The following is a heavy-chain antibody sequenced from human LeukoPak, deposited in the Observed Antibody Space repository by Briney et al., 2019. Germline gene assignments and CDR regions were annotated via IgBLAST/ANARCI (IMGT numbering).Heavy chain of an antibody. CDR3: ARGHRGGDCSFLCAMASPPYDAFDI. CDR1: GGSISSSSYY. D-gene: IGHD2-21*01. Sequence: SETLSLTCTVSGGSISSSSYYWGWIRQPPGKGLEWIGSIYYSGSTYYNPSLKSRVTISVDTSKNQFSLKLSSVTAADTAVYYCARGHRGGDCSFLCAMASPPYDAFDIWGQGTMVTVSS. V-gene: IGHV4-39*01. CDR2: IYYSGST. J-gene: IGHJ3*02.